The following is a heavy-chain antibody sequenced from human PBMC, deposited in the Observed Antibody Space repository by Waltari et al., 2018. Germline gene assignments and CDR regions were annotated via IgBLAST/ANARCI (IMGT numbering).Heavy chain of an antibody. CDR3: TREGSGAGPTQFDY. Sequence: EVQLLESGGGRVQAGGSLRLSCAASGFTFSNYAMSWVRQAPGKGVRWVAGIFGVGNGAFYPGSLRGRCTISRDNSKNAVYLELNSLRSDDTAMYYCTREGSGAGPTQFDYWGKGSLVTVSS. CDR2: IFGVGNGA. V-gene: IGHV3-23*01. D-gene: IGHD6-19*01. CDR1: GFTFSNYA. J-gene: IGHJ4*02.